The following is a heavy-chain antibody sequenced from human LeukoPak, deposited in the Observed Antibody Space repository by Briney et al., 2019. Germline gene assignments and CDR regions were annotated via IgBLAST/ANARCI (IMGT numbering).Heavy chain of an antibody. Sequence: SETLSLTCTVSGGSISSSSYYWGWIRQPPGKGLEWIGSMYYSGSTYYNPSLESRVTISVDTSKNQFSLKLSSVTAADTAVYYCAKDGISWYYYMDVWGKGTTVTISS. V-gene: IGHV4-39*02. J-gene: IGHJ6*03. CDR3: AKDGISWYYYMDV. CDR1: GGSISSSSYY. D-gene: IGHD1-26*01. CDR2: MYYSGST.